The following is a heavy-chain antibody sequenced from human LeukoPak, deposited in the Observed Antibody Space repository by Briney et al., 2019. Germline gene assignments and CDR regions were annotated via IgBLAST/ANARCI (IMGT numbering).Heavy chain of an antibody. CDR1: GYTFTGYY. Sequence: SVKVSCKASGYTFTGYYMHWVRQAPGQGLEWMGGIIPIFGTANYAQKFQGRVTITADKSTSTAYMELSSLRSEDTAVYYCAGLSGRGQLYFDYWGQGTLVTVSS. CDR2: IIPIFGTA. CDR3: AGLSGRGQLYFDY. D-gene: IGHD5-18*01. J-gene: IGHJ4*02. V-gene: IGHV1-69*06.